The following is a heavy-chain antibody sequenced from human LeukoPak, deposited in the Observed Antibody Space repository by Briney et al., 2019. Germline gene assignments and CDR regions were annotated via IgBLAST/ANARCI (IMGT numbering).Heavy chain of an antibody. J-gene: IGHJ4*02. CDR2: FDPEDGET. CDR1: GYTLTELS. Sequence: ASVKVSCKVSGYTLTELSMHRVRQAPGKGLEWMGGFDPEDGETIYAQKFQGRVTITEDTSTDTAYMELSSLRSEDTAVYYCAITPQYSSGWYIWGQGTLVTVSS. D-gene: IGHD6-19*01. V-gene: IGHV1-24*01. CDR3: AITPQYSSGWYI.